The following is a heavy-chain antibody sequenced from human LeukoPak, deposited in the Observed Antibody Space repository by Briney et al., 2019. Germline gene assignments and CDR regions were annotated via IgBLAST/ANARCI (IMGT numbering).Heavy chain of an antibody. V-gene: IGHV3-30*02. CDR3: VKDQRECSGSRCYLRFLEY. CDR1: GFNFSIYG. Sequence: PGGSLRLSCAASGFNFSIYGMHWVRQAPGKGLEWVTFVRYDQSATVYADSLQGRFAISRDNSKNTVYLQMNSLRVADPALYFCVKDQRECSGSRCYLRFLEYWGQGTLVIVSS. D-gene: IGHD3-3*01. CDR2: VRYDQSAT. J-gene: IGHJ4*02.